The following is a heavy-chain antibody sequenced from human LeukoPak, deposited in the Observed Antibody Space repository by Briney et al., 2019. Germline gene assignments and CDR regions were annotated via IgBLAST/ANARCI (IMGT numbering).Heavy chain of an antibody. J-gene: IGHJ4*02. Sequence: GGSLRLSCAASGFTFSSYAMSWVRQAPGKGLEWVSAISGSGGSTYYADSVKGRFTISRDNSKNTLYLQMNSLRAEDTAVYYCARGSSSDYYDSSGYYSGYWGQGTLVTVSS. D-gene: IGHD3-22*01. CDR2: ISGSGGST. CDR1: GFTFSSYA. CDR3: ARGSSSDYYDSSGYYSGY. V-gene: IGHV3-23*01.